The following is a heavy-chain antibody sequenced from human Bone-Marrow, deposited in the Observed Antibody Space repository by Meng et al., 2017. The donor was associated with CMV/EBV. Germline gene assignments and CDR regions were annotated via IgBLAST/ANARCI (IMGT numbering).Heavy chain of an antibody. CDR2: IYYSGST. CDR1: GGSISSSSYY. CDR3: ARDLISSWYPYYFDY. Sequence: SETLSLTCTVSGGSISSSSYYWGWIRQPPGKGLEWIGSIYYSGSTYYNPSLKSRVTISVDTSKNQFSLKLSSVTAADTAVYYCARDLISSWYPYYFDYWGQGKRVTVSS. V-gene: IGHV4-39*07. J-gene: IGHJ4*02. D-gene: IGHD6-19*01.